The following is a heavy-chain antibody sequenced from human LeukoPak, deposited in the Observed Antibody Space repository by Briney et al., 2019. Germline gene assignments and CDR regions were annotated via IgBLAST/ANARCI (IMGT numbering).Heavy chain of an antibody. Sequence: PGGSLRLSCAASGFTFSSYWMHWVRQAPGKGLVWVSRINPDGSSAIYADSVNGRFTISRDNAKNTLYLQMNSLRAEDTAVYYCVRDLRYCSSTSCYDPCFDYWGQGTLVTVSS. CDR2: INPDGSSA. V-gene: IGHV3-74*01. D-gene: IGHD2-2*01. CDR1: GFTFSSYW. J-gene: IGHJ4*02. CDR3: VRDLRYCSSTSCYDPCFDY.